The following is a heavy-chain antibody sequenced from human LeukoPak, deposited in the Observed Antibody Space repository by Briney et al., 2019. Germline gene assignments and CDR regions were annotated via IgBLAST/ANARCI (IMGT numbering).Heavy chain of an antibody. V-gene: IGHV1-2*02. CDR2: INPDNGGT. J-gene: IGHJ4*02. CDR3: ARDPSNSGYDYLYYFDY. CDR1: GYTFTGYY. Sequence: ASVKVSCKASGYTFTGYYMHWVRQAPGQGLEWMGWINPDNGGTNYAQKFQGRVTMTRDMSISTAYMELSRLRSDDTAVYYCARDPSNSGYDYLYYFDYWGQGTMVTVSS. D-gene: IGHD5-12*01.